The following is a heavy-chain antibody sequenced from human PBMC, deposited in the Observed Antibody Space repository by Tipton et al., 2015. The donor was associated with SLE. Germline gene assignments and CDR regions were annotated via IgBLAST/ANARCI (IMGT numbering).Heavy chain of an antibody. J-gene: IGHJ4*02. CDR1: GGSITSHY. CDR2: ISYSETT. CDR3: AGAWQGYCSGGTCYVLDY. V-gene: IGHV4-59*11. D-gene: IGHD2-15*01. Sequence: TLSLTCTVSGGSITSHYWGWIRHPPGEGLEWVGCISYSETTNYNPPLKSRVTLSVDTSKNQFSLKLRSVTAADTAVYYCAGAWQGYCSGGTCYVLDYWGQGTLVTVSS.